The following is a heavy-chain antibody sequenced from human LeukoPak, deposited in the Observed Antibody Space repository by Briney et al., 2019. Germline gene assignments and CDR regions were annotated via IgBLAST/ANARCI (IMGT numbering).Heavy chain of an antibody. J-gene: IGHJ4*02. V-gene: IGHV3-23*01. CDR1: GFTFSSYA. CDR3: AKGEGPNWSSPDY. D-gene: IGHD1-1*01. Sequence: PGGSLRLSCAASGFTFSSYAMSWVRQAPGKGLEWVSAISGSGGSTYYADFVKGRFTISRDNSKNTLYLQMNSLRAEDTAVYYCAKGEGPNWSSPDYWGQGTLVTVSS. CDR2: ISGSGGST.